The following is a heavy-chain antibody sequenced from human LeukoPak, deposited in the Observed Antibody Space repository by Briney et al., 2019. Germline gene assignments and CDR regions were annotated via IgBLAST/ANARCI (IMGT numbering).Heavy chain of an antibody. CDR1: GFSFSTYS. CDR3: VRELYNYGMDV. Sequence: GGSLRLSCAASGFSFSTYSMHWVRQAPGKGLEWVMAISNDGSQEYYADSVKGRFTISRDNSKNTLYLQMNSLRPEDTAVFYCVRELYNYGMDVWGQGATVTVSS. J-gene: IGHJ6*02. CDR2: ISNDGSQE. V-gene: IGHV3-30-3*01.